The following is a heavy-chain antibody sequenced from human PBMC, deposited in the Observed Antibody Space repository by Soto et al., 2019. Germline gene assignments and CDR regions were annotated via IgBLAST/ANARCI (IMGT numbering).Heavy chain of an antibody. D-gene: IGHD2-8*01. V-gene: IGHV4-30-2*01. J-gene: IGHJ4*02. Sequence: SETLSLTCAVSGGSITSGGYSWGWIRQPPGQGLEWIGYMYHSGNTYYNPSLKGRVTISLDHSRNQFSLRLTPVTAEDTAVYYCARHEGNGNVWPLDYWGQGILVTVSS. CDR1: GGSITSGGYS. CDR2: MYHSGNT. CDR3: ARHEGNGNVWPLDY.